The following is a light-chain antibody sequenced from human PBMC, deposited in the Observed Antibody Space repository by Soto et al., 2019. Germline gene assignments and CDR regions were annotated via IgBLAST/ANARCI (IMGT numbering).Light chain of an antibody. V-gene: IGKV3-20*01. J-gene: IGKJ1*01. CDR3: HQFASSLT. CDR2: GAS. Sequence: EIVLTQSPGTLSLSPGERATLSCRASQTFSSSFFAWYQQKPGQAPRLLIDGASTRATGIPDRFSGSASGTDFTLTISRLEPEAFALYFCHQFASSLTFGQGTKVEIK. CDR1: QTFSSSF.